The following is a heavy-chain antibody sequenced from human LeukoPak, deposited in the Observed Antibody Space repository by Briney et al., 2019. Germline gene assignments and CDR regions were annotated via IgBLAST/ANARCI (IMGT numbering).Heavy chain of an antibody. CDR2: IYSGGST. CDR1: GFTVSSNY. D-gene: IGHD3-10*01. V-gene: IGHV3-53*01. J-gene: IGHJ4*02. Sequence: GGSLRLSCAASGFTVSSNYMSWVRQAPGKGLEWVSVIYSGGSTYYADSVKGRFTISRDNSKNTLYLQMNSLRAEDRAVYYCARHGRGGVRGVIDYWGQGTLVTVSS. CDR3: ARHGRGGVRGVIDY.